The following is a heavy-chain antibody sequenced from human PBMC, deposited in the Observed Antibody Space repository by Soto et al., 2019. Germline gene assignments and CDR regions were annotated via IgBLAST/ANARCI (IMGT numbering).Heavy chain of an antibody. Sequence: GGSLRLSCAASGFTFSNAWMNWVRQAPGKGLEWVGRIKSKTDGGTTDYAAPVKGRFTISRDDSKNTLYLQMNSLKTEDTAVYYCTTDPWYSGSYYDYWGQGTLVTVSS. CDR1: GFTFSNAW. CDR2: IKSKTDGGTT. D-gene: IGHD1-26*01. J-gene: IGHJ4*02. CDR3: TTDPWYSGSYYDY. V-gene: IGHV3-15*07.